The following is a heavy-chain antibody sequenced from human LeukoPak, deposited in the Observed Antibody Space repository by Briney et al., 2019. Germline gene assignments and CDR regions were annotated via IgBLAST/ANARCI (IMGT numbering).Heavy chain of an antibody. J-gene: IGHJ4*02. V-gene: IGHV3-48*03. CDR1: GFTFSSYE. Sequence: GSLRLSCAASGFTFSSYEMNWVRQAPGKGLEWVSYISSSGSTIYYADSVKGRFTISRDNAKNSLYLQMNSLRAEDTAVYYCARYSYGYTDYWGQGTLVTVSS. CDR2: ISSSGSTI. D-gene: IGHD5-18*01. CDR3: ARYSYGYTDY.